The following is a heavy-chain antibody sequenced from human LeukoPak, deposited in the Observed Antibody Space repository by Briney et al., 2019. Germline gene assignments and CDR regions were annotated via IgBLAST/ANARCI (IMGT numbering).Heavy chain of an antibody. CDR3: ARQRYSDY. D-gene: IGHD1-1*01. V-gene: IGHV3-7*01. CDR1: GFTFSRYW. Sequence: PWGSLRLSCAAPGFTFSRYWMNLVRQAPGKGLEWVANIKEDGSENSYVESVKGRFTISRDNAKNSLYLQLNSLRAEDTAVYFCARQRYSDYWGQGTLVTVSS. J-gene: IGHJ4*02. CDR2: IKEDGSEN.